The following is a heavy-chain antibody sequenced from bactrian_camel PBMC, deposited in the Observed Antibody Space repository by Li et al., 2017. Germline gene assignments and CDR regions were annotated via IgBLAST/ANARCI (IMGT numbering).Heavy chain of an antibody. CDR2: IDSDGRS. CDR3: VADCEFRYDQFIFDVGT. J-gene: IGHJ6*01. V-gene: IGHV3S10*01. D-gene: IGHD7*01. Sequence: DVQLVESGGGSVQAGGSLRLSCVVSGYTDSRPWMGWFRQAVGKEREGVAGIDSDGRSRYADSVKGRFTISKDNAESTLYLQMNSLKPEDSAMYFCVADCEFRYDQFIFDVGTWGQGTQVTVS. CDR1: GYTDSRPW.